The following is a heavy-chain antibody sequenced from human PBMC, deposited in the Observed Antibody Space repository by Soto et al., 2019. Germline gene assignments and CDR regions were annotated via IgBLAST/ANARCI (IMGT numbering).Heavy chain of an antibody. D-gene: IGHD1-26*01. CDR2: ISGSGGST. V-gene: IGHV3-23*01. Sequence: EMQLLEAGGGLVQPGGSLRLSCAVSGFTFSDYAMNWVRQVPGKGLEWVSGISGSGGSTYYTDSVKGRFTVSRDNFKNTRYLQMNSLRAEDTALYYCATDQKYSYSPSFDHGGQGTLVAVSS. CDR3: ATDQKYSYSPSFDH. CDR1: GFTFSDYA. J-gene: IGHJ1*01.